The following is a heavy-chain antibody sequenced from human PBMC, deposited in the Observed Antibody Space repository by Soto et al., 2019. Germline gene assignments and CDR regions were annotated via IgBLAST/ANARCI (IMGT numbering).Heavy chain of an antibody. D-gene: IGHD1-26*01. Sequence: QVQLVQSGAEVRKPGASVKVSCKASGYTFTSYDMHWVRQAPGQGLEWMGLINPRRGTTNYAQRFQGRVTVTRDTSTSTMYMELSSLRSEDTAVYYCTRVGGWSYPGFYDYWGQGSLVTVSS. CDR1: GYTFTSYD. V-gene: IGHV1-46*03. CDR2: INPRRGTT. J-gene: IGHJ4*02. CDR3: TRVGGWSYPGFYDY.